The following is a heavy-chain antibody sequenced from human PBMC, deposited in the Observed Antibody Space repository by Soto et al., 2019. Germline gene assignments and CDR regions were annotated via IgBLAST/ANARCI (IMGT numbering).Heavy chain of an antibody. V-gene: IGHV1-69*01. J-gene: IGHJ4*02. CDR3: ASPAEPLDTAMLKGLAH. Sequence: QVQLVQSGAELKKPGSSVNVSCKASGGTFSNNAIIWVRQAPGQRLEWMGGIIPLFGTPRYAQNFQGRLTITADESSSTAYMQLNILRSEDTAVYYCASPAEPLDTAMLKGLAHWGQGSLVTVSS. CDR1: GGTFSNNA. D-gene: IGHD5-18*01. CDR2: IIPLFGTP.